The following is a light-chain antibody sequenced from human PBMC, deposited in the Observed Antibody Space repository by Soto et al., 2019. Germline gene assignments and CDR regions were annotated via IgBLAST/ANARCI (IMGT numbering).Light chain of an antibody. J-gene: IGKJ1*01. CDR1: QSVASNS. Sequence: ETVLTQSPGTLSLSPGETATPSCRASQSVASNSLAWYQQKPGQAPRLLVYGASGRATDIPDRFSGRGSGTDFTLTINRLEPEDFALYYCQQYGSSWTFGQGTKVDIK. CDR2: GAS. V-gene: IGKV3-20*01. CDR3: QQYGSSWT.